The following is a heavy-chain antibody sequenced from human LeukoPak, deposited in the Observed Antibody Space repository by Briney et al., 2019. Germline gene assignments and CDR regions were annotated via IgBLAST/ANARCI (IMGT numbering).Heavy chain of an antibody. CDR3: ASGRDSSGWYGAFDI. J-gene: IGHJ3*02. CDR2: IYYSGST. Sequence: SETLSLTCTVFGGSISSSYYYWGWIRQPPGKGLEWIGSIYYSGSTYYNPSLKSRVTISVDTSKNQFSLKLRSVTAADTAVYYCASGRDSSGWYGAFDIWGQGTMVTVSS. D-gene: IGHD6-19*01. V-gene: IGHV4-39*01. CDR1: GGSISSSYYY.